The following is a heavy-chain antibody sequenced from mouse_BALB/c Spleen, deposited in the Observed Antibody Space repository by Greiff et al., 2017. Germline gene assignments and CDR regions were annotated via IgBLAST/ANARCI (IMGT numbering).Heavy chain of an antibody. CDR2: IDPANVNT. CDR1: GFNIKDTY. Sequence: EVQLQQSGAELVKPGASVKLSCTASGFNIKDTYMHWVKQRPEQGLEWIGRIDPANVNTKYDPKFQGKATITADTSSNTAYLQLSSLTSEDTAVYYCAREVRLAPWYFDVWGAGTTVTVSS. V-gene: IGHV14-3*02. D-gene: IGHD2-14*01. CDR3: AREVRLAPWYFDV. J-gene: IGHJ1*01.